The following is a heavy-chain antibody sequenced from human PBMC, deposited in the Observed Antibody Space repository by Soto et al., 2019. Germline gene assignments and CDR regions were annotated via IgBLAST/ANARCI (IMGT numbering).Heavy chain of an antibody. Sequence: GASVKVSCKASGYTFTGYYMHWVQQAPGQGLEWMGWINPNSGGTNYAQKFQGRVTMTRDTSISTAYMELSRLRSDDTAVYYCARELGGSYRFDYWGQGTLVTVSS. J-gene: IGHJ4*02. CDR2: INPNSGGT. D-gene: IGHD2-15*01. CDR1: GYTFTGYY. V-gene: IGHV1-2*02. CDR3: ARELGGSYRFDY.